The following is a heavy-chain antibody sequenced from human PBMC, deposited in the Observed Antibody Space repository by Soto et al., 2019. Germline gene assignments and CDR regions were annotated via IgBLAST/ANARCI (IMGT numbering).Heavy chain of an antibody. D-gene: IGHD3-10*01. Sequence: HVQLVQSGTEVKKPGASVRVSCMVSGYPFTTYYIHWVRQAPGQGLEWMGWIDPRNGGTVYEQKYQGRVTTTRDTSISTVYMDLSGPTSDDTALYYCATNDYGIFPYWGQGSLVTVSS. J-gene: IGHJ4*02. CDR2: IDPRNGGT. V-gene: IGHV1-2*02. CDR1: GYPFTTYY. CDR3: ATNDYGIFPY.